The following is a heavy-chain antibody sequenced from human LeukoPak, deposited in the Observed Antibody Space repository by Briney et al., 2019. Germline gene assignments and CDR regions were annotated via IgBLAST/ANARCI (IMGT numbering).Heavy chain of an antibody. D-gene: IGHD1-26*01. CDR3: ARDIVNQDAFDI. CDR2: ISSSGSTI. J-gene: IGHJ3*02. CDR1: GFTFSSYE. Sequence: GGSLRLSCAASGFTFSSYEMNWVRQAPGKGLEWVSYISSSGSTIYYADSVKGRFTISRDNSKNTLYLQMNSLRAEDTAVYYCARDIVNQDAFDIWGQGTMVTVSS. V-gene: IGHV3-48*03.